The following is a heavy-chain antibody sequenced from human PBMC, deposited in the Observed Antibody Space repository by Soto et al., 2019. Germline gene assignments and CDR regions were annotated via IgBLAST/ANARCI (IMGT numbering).Heavy chain of an antibody. CDR3: ARSLEVPAAIRYYYYGMDV. Sequence: ASVKVSCKASGYTFTGYYMHWVRQAPGQGLEWMGWINPNSGGTNYAQKFQGWVTMTRDTSISTAYMELSRLRSDDTAVYYCARSLEVPAAIRYYYYGMDVWGQGTTVTVSS. CDR1: GYTFTGYY. V-gene: IGHV1-2*04. D-gene: IGHD2-2*02. J-gene: IGHJ6*02. CDR2: INPNSGGT.